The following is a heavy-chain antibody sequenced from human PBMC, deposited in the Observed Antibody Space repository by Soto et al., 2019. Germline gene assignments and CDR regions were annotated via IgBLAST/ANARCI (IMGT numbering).Heavy chain of an antibody. CDR2: IYWADDK. CDR1: GFSLSAYGVG. J-gene: IGHJ4*02. D-gene: IGHD1-26*01. CDR3: PHAVGSWAPSSFDS. V-gene: IGHV2-5*02. Sequence: QITLKESGPTLVKPTQTLTLTCTFSGFSLSAYGVGVGWIRQPPRKALEWLALIYWADDKRDSPSLKSRLTITQDTSKNPVVLTMPNMDPVDTATYYCPHAVGSWAPSSFDSWGQGTLVTVSS.